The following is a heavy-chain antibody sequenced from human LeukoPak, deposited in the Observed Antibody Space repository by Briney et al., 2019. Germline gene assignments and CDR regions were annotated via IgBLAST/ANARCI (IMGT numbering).Heavy chain of an antibody. Sequence: GGSLRLSCAASGFTFSSYAINWVRQAPGKGLEWVSSINASGGSTYYADSVKRRFTISGDNSKNTLYLQMNSLRAEDTAVYYWARPANTDYADSWGQGTLVTASS. CDR2: INASGGST. J-gene: IGHJ4*02. CDR3: ARPANTDYADS. V-gene: IGHV3-23*01. D-gene: IGHD2-2*02. CDR1: GFTFSSYA.